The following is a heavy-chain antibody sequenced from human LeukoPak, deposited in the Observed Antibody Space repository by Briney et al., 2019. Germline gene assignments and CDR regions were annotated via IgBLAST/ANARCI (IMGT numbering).Heavy chain of an antibody. V-gene: IGHV4-4*02. Sequence: PSETLSLTCAVSGGSISSSNWWSWVRQPPGKGLEWIGEIYHSGSTNYNPSLKSRVAISVDKSKNQFSLKLSSVTAADTAVYYCARDQLRGGSRQHDYWGQGTLVTVSS. CDR3: ARDQLRGGSRQHDY. CDR1: GGSISSSNW. J-gene: IGHJ4*02. CDR2: IYHSGST. D-gene: IGHD2-15*01.